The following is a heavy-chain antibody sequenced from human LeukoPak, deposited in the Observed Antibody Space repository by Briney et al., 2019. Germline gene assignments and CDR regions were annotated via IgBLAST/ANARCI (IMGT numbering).Heavy chain of an antibody. CDR3: ARSYFSGTYPSDY. J-gene: IGHJ4*02. D-gene: IGHD1-26*01. V-gene: IGHV5-51*01. CDR2: IYPGDSDT. CDR1: GYTFTDYW. Sequence: PRESLKISCKGSGYTFTDYWIGWVRQMPGKGLEWMGSIYPGDSDTRYSPSFQGQVTISADKSISTAYLQWSSLKASDTAMYYCARSYFSGTYPSDYWGQGTLVTVSS.